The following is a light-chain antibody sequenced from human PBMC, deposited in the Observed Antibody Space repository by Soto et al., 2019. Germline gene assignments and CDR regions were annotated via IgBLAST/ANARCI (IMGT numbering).Light chain of an antibody. J-gene: IGLJ1*01. Sequence: QSLLTQPASVSVSPGQSITISCPGTSSDVGGYNYVSWYQQHPGKASKLMIYDVSNRPSGVSNRFSGSKSGNTASLTISGLQAEDEADYYCSSYTSSSPYVFGTGTKVTVL. CDR2: DVS. CDR3: SSYTSSSPYV. CDR1: SSDVGGYNY. V-gene: IGLV2-14*01.